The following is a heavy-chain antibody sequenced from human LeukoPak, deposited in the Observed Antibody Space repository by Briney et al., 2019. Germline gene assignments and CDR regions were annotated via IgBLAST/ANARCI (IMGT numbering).Heavy chain of an antibody. V-gene: IGHV4-38-2*02. CDR2: IYHSGST. J-gene: IGHJ3*02. CDR1: GCSISSGYY. D-gene: IGHD3-10*01. Sequence: PSETLSLTCTVSGCSISSGYYWGWIRQPPGKGLEWIGYIYHSGSTYYNPSLKSRVTISVDTSKNQFSLKLTSVTAADTAVYYCARPGLRGAFDIWGQGTMVSISS. CDR3: ARPGLRGAFDI.